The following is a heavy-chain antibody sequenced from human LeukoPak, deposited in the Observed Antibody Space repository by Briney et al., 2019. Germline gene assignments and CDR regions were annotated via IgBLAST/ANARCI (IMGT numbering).Heavy chain of an antibody. CDR2: IYYSGST. J-gene: IGHJ4*02. D-gene: IGHD3-9*01. Sequence: SETLSLTCTVSGRPISSYYWSWIRQPPGKGLEWIGYIYYSGSTNYNPSLKSRVTISVDTSKNQFSLKLSSVTAADTAVYYCARDAWLRPYQYYFDYWGQGTLVTVSS. CDR3: ARDAWLRPYQYYFDY. V-gene: IGHV4-59*01. CDR1: GRPISSYY.